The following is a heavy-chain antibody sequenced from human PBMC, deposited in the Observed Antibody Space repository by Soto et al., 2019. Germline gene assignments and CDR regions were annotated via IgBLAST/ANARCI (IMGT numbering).Heavy chain of an antibody. Sequence: ASVKLSCKASGYTFTSYASHWVRQAPGQRLERMGWINAGNGNTKYSQKFQGRVTITRDTSASTAYMELSSLRSEDTAVYYCARDRGYLLWSYDAFDIWGQGTMVTVSS. D-gene: IGHD3-10*01. CDR1: GYTFTSYA. CDR3: ARDRGYLLWSYDAFDI. V-gene: IGHV1-3*01. J-gene: IGHJ3*02. CDR2: INAGNGNT.